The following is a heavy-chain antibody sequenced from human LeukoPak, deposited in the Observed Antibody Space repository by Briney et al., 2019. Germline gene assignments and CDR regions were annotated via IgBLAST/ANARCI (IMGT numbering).Heavy chain of an antibody. CDR2: ISGSGGST. J-gene: IGHJ3*02. D-gene: IGHD3-22*01. V-gene: IGHV3-23*01. CDR1: GFIFSSYA. CDR3: AKGGSYYYDSSGPLGAFDI. Sequence: GGSLRLFCAASGFIFSSYAMSWVRQAPGKALEWVSAISGSGGSTYYADSVKGRLTISRDNSKNTLYLQMNSLRAEDTAVYYCAKGGSYYYDSSGPLGAFDIWGQGTMVTVSS.